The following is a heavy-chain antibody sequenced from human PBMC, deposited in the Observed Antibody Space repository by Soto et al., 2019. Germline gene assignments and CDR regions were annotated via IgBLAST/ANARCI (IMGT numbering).Heavy chain of an antibody. Sequence: ASVKVSCKVSGYTLTELSMHWVRQAPGKGLEWMGGFDPEDGETIYAQKFQGRVTMTEDTSTDTAYMELSSLRSEDTAVYYCATSFSIDYGDYPGWRAFDIWAKGQWSPSPQ. CDR1: GYTLTELS. CDR3: ATSFSIDYGDYPGWRAFDI. CDR2: FDPEDGET. V-gene: IGHV1-24*01. J-gene: IGHJ3*02. D-gene: IGHD4-17*01.